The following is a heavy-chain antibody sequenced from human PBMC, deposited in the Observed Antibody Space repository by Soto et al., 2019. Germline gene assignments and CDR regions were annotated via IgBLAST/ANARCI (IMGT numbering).Heavy chain of an antibody. D-gene: IGHD1-26*01. J-gene: IGHJ5*02. CDR1: GFTFSNYA. V-gene: IGHV3-30-3*01. CDR2: ISYDGSSK. CDR3: SSLQRSCLSDVVCGWFVP. Sequence: QVQLVESGGGVVQPGRSLRLSCAASGFTFSNYAMHWVRQAPGKGLEWVSGISYDGSSKTYGDSVKGRFTISRENSKSTLYLQMNSLRPEGTAVYYCSSLQRSCLSDVVCGWFVPWCQGTLGTVPS.